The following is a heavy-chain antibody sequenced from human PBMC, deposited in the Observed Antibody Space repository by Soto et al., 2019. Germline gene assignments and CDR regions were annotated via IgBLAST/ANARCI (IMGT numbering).Heavy chain of an antibody. CDR3: ARIKPESSGQNFFDY. J-gene: IGHJ4*02. D-gene: IGHD3-22*01. CDR1: GFSLSTSGVG. CDR2: IDWDADK. V-gene: IGHV2-70*11. Sequence: SGPTLVNPTQTLTLTCSFSGFSLSTSGVGVGWIRQPPGKALEWLARIDWDADKYYSASLKTRLTISRDTSKNQVVLTMTNMDPVDTATYYCARIKPESSGQNFFDYWGQGTLVTVSS.